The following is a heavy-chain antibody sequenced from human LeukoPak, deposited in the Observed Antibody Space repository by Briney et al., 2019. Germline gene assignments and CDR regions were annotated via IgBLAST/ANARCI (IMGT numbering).Heavy chain of an antibody. V-gene: IGHV1-24*01. D-gene: IGHD1-26*01. Sequence: ASVKVSCKASGYSFTNYAMNWVRQAPGKGLEWMGGFDPEDGETIYAQKFQGRVTMTEDTSTDTAYMELSSLRSEDTAVYYCATDVVGAYAFDIWGQGTMVTVSS. CDR1: GYSFTNYA. J-gene: IGHJ3*02. CDR2: FDPEDGET. CDR3: ATDVVGAYAFDI.